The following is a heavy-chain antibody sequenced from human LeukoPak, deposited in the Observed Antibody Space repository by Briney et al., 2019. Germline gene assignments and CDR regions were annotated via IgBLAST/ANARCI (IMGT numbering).Heavy chain of an antibody. CDR3: ARESLVGYMDV. J-gene: IGHJ6*03. D-gene: IGHD5/OR15-5a*01. CDR1: GGSISSYY. CDR2: IYYSGST. Sequence: PSETLSLTCTVSGGSISSYYWSWIRQPPGKGLEWIGYIYYSGSTNYNPSLKSRVTISVDTSKNQFSLKLSSVTAADTAVYYCARESLVGYMDVWGKGTTVTVS. V-gene: IGHV4-59*01.